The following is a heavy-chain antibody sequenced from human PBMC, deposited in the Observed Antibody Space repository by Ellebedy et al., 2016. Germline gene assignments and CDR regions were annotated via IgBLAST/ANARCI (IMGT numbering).Heavy chain of an antibody. CDR2: INHSGST. V-gene: IGHV4-30-2*01. CDR3: ARGPHKLVVPAATRGNNWFNP. Sequence: SETLSLXXAVSGGSISSGGYSWSWIRQPPGKGLEWIGEINHSGSTNYNPSLKSRVTISVDTSKNQFSLKLSSVTAADTAVYYYARGPHKLVVPAATRGNNWFNPWGQGTLVTVSS. D-gene: IGHD2-2*01. J-gene: IGHJ5*02. CDR1: GGSISSGGYS.